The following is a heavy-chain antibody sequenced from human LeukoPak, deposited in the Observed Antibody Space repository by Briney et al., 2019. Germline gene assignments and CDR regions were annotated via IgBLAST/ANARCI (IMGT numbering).Heavy chain of an antibody. CDR3: ARRSQTAAGRGIDY. CDR1: GGSISSSSSHY. J-gene: IGHJ4*02. D-gene: IGHD6-13*01. Sequence: SETLSLTCTISGGSISSSSSHYWAWIRQPPGKGLEWIGTMSNSGSTYYNPSLKSRVTISGDTSKNQFSLKLSSMTAADTAVFYCARRSQTAAGRGIDYWGQGTLVTVSS. CDR2: MSNSGST. V-gene: IGHV4-39*01.